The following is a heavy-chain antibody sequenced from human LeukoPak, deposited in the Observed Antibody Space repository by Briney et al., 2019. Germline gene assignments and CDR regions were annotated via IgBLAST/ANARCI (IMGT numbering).Heavy chain of an antibody. CDR2: INPNSGGT. J-gene: IGHJ4*02. CDR1: GYTFTGYY. V-gene: IGHV1-2*06. Sequence: ASVKVSCKASGYTFTGYYMHWVRQAPGQGLEWMGRINPNSGGTNYAQKFQGRVTMTRNTSISTAYMELSSLRSEDTAVYYCARGIGSTTVTTLEYYFDYWGQGTLVTVSS. CDR3: ARGIGSTTVTTLEYYFDY. D-gene: IGHD4-17*01.